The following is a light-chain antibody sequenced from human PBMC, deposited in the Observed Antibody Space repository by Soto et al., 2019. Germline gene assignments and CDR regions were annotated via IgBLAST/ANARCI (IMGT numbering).Light chain of an antibody. V-gene: IGLV1-44*01. CDR2: SNN. CDR1: SSNIGSNT. J-gene: IGLJ1*01. CDR3: AAWDDSLNGYV. Sequence: QSVLTQPPSASGTPGQRVTISCSGSSSNIGSNTVNWYQQLPGTAPKLLIYSNNQRPSGVPDRFSGSKSGTSASLAIIGLLSVDEADYYCAAWDDSLNGYVFGTGTKVTVL.